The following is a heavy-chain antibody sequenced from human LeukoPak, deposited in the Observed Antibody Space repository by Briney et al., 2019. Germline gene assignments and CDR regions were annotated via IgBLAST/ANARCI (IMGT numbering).Heavy chain of an antibody. CDR3: TTEYASSWFSSGY. D-gene: IGHD6-13*01. Sequence: NTGGSLRLSCAASGFTLTNAWMSWVRQAPGKGQEWVGRIKSKTDGGTTDYAAPVRGRFTFSRDDSENTLYLQMDSLKTEDTAVYYCTTEYASSWFSSGYWGQGTLVTVSS. J-gene: IGHJ4*02. CDR2: IKSKTDGGTT. V-gene: IGHV3-15*01. CDR1: GFTLTNAW.